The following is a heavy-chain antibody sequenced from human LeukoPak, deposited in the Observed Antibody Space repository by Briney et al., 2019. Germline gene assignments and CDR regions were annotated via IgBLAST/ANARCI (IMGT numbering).Heavy chain of an antibody. J-gene: IGHJ6*03. Sequence: GRFTISRDNAKNSLYLQMNSLRAEDTAVYYCARDHAAVRGVIGDYYYYYYMDVWGKGTTVTISS. D-gene: IGHD3-10*01. V-gene: IGHV3-11*06. CDR3: ARDHAAVRGVIGDYYYYYYMDV.